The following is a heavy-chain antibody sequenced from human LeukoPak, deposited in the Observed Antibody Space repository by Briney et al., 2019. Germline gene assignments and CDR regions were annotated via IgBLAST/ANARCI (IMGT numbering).Heavy chain of an antibody. Sequence: GGSLRLSCAASGFMFSSNWMSWVRLAPGKGLEWVANVKEDGTETYYVDSVKGRFTISRDNAKNSLYLQMNSLRAEDTAVYYCARDSSSPYYYYGMDVWGQGTTVTVSS. CDR2: VKEDGTET. CDR1: GFMFSSNW. CDR3: ARDSSSPYYYYGMDV. J-gene: IGHJ6*02. D-gene: IGHD6-13*01. V-gene: IGHV3-7*03.